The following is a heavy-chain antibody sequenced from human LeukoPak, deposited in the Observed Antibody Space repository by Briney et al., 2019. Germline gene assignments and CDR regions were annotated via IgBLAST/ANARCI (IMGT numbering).Heavy chain of an antibody. CDR1: GFTFSSYS. V-gene: IGHV3-21*01. Sequence: GGSLRLSCAASGFTFSSYSMNWVRQAPGKGLEWVSSISSSSSYIYYADSVKGRFTISRDNAKNSLYLQMNSLRAEGTAVYYCARDRGVDYYDSSGYPMGYWGQGTLVTVSS. CDR3: ARDRGVDYYDSSGYPMGY. J-gene: IGHJ4*02. D-gene: IGHD3-22*01. CDR2: ISSSSSYI.